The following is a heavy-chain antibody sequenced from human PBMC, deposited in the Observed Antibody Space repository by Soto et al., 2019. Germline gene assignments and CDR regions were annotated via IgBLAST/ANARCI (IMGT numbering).Heavy chain of an antibody. J-gene: IGHJ5*02. CDR1: GAAISSGNWC. V-gene: IGHV4-31*03. CDR2: IYVTGAV. Sequence: SETLSLTCIVSGAAISSGNWCWSWQPPVQGKGLEWIGHIYVTGAVDYNPSLRDRITISQATSERQFSLNLRLVTAADTAVYYCARLRIETKNYKWFDPWGQGTLVTVSS. CDR3: ARLRIETKNYKWFDP.